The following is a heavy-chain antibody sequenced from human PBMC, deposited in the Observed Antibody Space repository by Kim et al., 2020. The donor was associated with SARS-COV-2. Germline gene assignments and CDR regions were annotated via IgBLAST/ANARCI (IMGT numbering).Heavy chain of an antibody. J-gene: IGHJ6*02. D-gene: IGHD3-22*01. Sequence: SQTLSLTCAVYGGSFSGYYWSWIRQPPGKGLEWIGEINHSRSTNYNPSLKSRVTISVDTSKNQFSLKLSSVTAADTAVYYCARGPTYYYDSSGYYYYYYYGMDVWGQGTTVTVSS. CDR1: GGSFSGYY. V-gene: IGHV4-34*01. CDR3: ARGPTYYYDSSGYYYYYYYGMDV. CDR2: INHSRST.